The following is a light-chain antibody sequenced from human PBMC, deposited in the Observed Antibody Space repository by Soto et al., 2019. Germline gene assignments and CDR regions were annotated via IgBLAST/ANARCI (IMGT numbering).Light chain of an antibody. CDR1: QSISSW. J-gene: IGKJ4*01. CDR2: KAS. Sequence: DIQMTQSPSTLSASVGDRVIITCRASQSISSWLAWYQQKPGKAPKLLIEKASSLESGVPSRFSGSGSGTEFTLTNSSLHPDDFATYYCQQYNSYPLTFGGGTKVEIK. CDR3: QQYNSYPLT. V-gene: IGKV1-5*03.